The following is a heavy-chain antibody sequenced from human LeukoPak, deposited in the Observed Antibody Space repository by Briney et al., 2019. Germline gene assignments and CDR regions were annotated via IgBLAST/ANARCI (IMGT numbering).Heavy chain of an antibody. D-gene: IGHD7-27*01. Sequence: ASVKVSCKASGYTFTSYDINWGRHATGQGLEWMGWMSPNSGDTGYAQKFQGRVTMTRDTSISTAFMELTSLKSEDTAVYYCVRGPPNWGFDFWGQGALVTVSS. CDR3: VRGPPNWGFDF. V-gene: IGHV1-8*01. CDR2: MSPNSGDT. J-gene: IGHJ4*02. CDR1: GYTFTSYD.